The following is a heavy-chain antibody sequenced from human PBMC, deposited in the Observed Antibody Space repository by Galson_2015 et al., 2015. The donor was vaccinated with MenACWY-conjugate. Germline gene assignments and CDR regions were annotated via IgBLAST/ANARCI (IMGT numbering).Heavy chain of an antibody. J-gene: IGHJ6*02. CDR2: ISPGDSNT. V-gene: IGHV5-51*01. CDR3: ARHPPGGRGMDV. Sequence: QSGAEVKKPGGSLKISCKTTGYSFTTYWIAWVRQMPGTGLEWMGLISPGDSNTRYSPSFQGQVTISADKSISTAYLQWNSLQASDTAMYYCARHPPGGRGMDVWGQGTTVTVSS. D-gene: IGHD1-26*01. CDR1: GYSFTTYW.